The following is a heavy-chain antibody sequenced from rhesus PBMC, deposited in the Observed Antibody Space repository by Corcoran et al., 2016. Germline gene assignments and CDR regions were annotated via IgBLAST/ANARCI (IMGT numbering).Heavy chain of an antibody. D-gene: IGHD6-31*01. CDR3: ARGDTSGWYLDH. CDR1: GFIFSDPY. J-gene: IGHJ4*01. V-gene: IGHV3-37*01. Sequence: EVQLVESGGGLVQPGGSLRLSCAASGFIFSDPYIDWVRQAPGKGLEWVSSISGSSSSTYYADSVKGRFTISRDNAKNTLFLQMNSPRAEDTAVYYCARGDTSGWYLDHWGQGVLVTVSA. CDR2: ISGSSSST.